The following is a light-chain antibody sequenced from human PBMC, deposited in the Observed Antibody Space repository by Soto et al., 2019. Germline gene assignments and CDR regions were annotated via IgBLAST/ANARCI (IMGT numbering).Light chain of an antibody. CDR2: DAS. J-gene: IGKJ2*01. CDR3: QQYDTVPPYA. Sequence: IQLTQSPASLSASIGDRVTITCQASQDVYIYLNWYQQKPGKAPTLLIYDASNLETGVPSRFSGTGSGTHFILTIISLEAEDFATYYCQQYDTVPPYAFGQGTKLEI. V-gene: IGKV1-33*01. CDR1: QDVYIY.